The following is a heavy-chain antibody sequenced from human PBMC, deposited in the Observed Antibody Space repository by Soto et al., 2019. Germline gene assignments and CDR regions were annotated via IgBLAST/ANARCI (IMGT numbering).Heavy chain of an antibody. Sequence: SETLSLTCTVSGGSISSYYWSWIRQPPGKGLEWIGYIYYSGSTNYSPSLKSRVTITVDTSKNQFSLKLSSVTAADTAVYYCARVNNWFDPWGQGTLVTVSS. CDR1: GGSISSYY. CDR2: IYYSGST. CDR3: ARVNNWFDP. V-gene: IGHV4-59*01. J-gene: IGHJ5*02.